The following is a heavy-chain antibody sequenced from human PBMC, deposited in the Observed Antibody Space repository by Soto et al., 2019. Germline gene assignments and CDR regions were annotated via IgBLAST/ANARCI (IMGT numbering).Heavy chain of an antibody. J-gene: IGHJ4*02. CDR1: GFTFSSYG. CDR2: IWDDGSNK. V-gene: IGHV3-33*01. D-gene: IGHD6-19*01. Sequence: QVQLVESGGGVVQPGRSLRLSCAASGFTFSSYGMHWVRQAPGKGLEWVAVIWDDGSNKYYADSVKGRFTISRDNSKNTLYLQMNRLRADDTAVYYFARELQWLGLDYWGQGTLVTVSS. CDR3: ARELQWLGLDY.